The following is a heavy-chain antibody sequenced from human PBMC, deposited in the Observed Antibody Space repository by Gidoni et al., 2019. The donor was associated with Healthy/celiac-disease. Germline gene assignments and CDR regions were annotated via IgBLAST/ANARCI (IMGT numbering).Heavy chain of an antibody. CDR3: ARGRGSEWLDAFDI. CDR1: APTSPSAG. Sequence: QAQLGQSGPEAKTPGAPATVSRTASAPTSPSAGIRWVRQAPGQGLEWMGWTSAYDGNRNDAQKLGGRDTRTMDTSTSTAYMELRSLRSDDTAVYYCARGRGSEWLDAFDIWGEGTNGHRLF. CDR2: TSAYDGNR. V-gene: IGHV1-18*01. D-gene: IGHD2-8*01. J-gene: IGHJ3*02.